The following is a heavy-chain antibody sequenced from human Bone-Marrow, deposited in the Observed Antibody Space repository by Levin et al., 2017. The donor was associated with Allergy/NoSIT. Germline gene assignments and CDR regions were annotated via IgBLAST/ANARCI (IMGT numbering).Heavy chain of an antibody. CDR2: ISYDGSQT. Sequence: RGESLKISCAASGFTFSSYALHWVRQAPGKGLEWVAFISYDGSQTHYGDSVKGRFTISRDSPKKTVYLQMNSLRTEDTATYYCARGIAGTTLRDAFDIWGPGTMVTVSS. J-gene: IGHJ3*02. CDR3: ARGIAGTTLRDAFDI. V-gene: IGHV3-30*04. CDR1: GFTFSSYA. D-gene: IGHD1-20*01.